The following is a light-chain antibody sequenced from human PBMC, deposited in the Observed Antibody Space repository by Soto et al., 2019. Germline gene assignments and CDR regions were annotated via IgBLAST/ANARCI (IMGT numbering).Light chain of an antibody. CDR3: QQYDTSPYT. CDR1: HSIHSSF. V-gene: IGKV3-20*01. CDR2: GAS. J-gene: IGKJ2*01. Sequence: EVVLTQSPGTLSLSPGERASLSCRASHSIHSSFLAWYQQKPGQAPRLLIYGASSRATDIPDRLSGGGSGTDFTITVSRLEPEDFAVYYWQQYDTSPYTFGQGTKLE.